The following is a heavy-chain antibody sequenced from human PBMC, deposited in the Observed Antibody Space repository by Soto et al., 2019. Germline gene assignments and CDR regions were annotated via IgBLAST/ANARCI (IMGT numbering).Heavy chain of an antibody. CDR2: IYYSGST. CDR1: GGSISSGSSY. Sequence: SETLSLTCTVSGGSISSGSSYWGWIRQPPGKGLEWIGYIYYSGSTYYNPSLKSRVTISVDTSKNQFSLKLSSVTAADTAVYYCARVSVLQYWFDPWGQGTLVTVSS. J-gene: IGHJ5*02. V-gene: IGHV4-31*03. D-gene: IGHD3-3*01. CDR3: ARVSVLQYWFDP.